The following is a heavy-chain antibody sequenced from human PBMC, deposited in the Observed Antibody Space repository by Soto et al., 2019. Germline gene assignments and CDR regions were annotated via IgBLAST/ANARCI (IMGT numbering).Heavy chain of an antibody. CDR2: IYYSGNT. D-gene: IGHD6-19*01. CDR3: ARSITVRGSLYCNGMCV. J-gene: IGHJ6*02. CDR1: GGSISSSSNY. V-gene: IGHV4-39*01. Sequence: PSETLSLTCTVSGGSISSSSNYWGWICQPPGKGLEWIGSIYYSGNTYYNPSLKSRVTISVDTSKNQFSLKLSSVTAADTAVYYCARSITVRGSLYCNGMCVWSRGTTVTGSS.